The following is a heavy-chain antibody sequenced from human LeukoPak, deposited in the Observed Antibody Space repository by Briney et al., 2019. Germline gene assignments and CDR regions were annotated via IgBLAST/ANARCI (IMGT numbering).Heavy chain of an antibody. CDR2: INPDGTTT. D-gene: IGHD4-17*01. V-gene: IGHV3-74*01. CDR1: GITFSSYW. Sequence: PGGSLRLSCAASGITFSSYWMHWVRQPLGKGLVWVSRINPDGTTTNYADSVKGRFTISRDNAKNTLYLQMNSLTVEDTALYYCVRIATVTTPDYWGQGTLVTVSS. J-gene: IGHJ4*02. CDR3: VRIATVTTPDY.